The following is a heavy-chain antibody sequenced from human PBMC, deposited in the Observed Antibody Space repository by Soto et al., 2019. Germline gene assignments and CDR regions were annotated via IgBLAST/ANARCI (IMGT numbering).Heavy chain of an antibody. D-gene: IGHD3-10*01. J-gene: IGHJ5*02. CDR3: ARVIRGAYYNSPLDT. Sequence: YAQSFQGRVTMTRDTSISTVYMELSRLRFDDTAVYYCARVIRGAYYNSPLDTWGQGTVVTVSS. V-gene: IGHV1-2*02.